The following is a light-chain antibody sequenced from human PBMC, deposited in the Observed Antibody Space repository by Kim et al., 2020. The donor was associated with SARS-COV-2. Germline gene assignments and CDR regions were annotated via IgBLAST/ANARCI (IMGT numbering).Light chain of an antibody. CDR3: NSRDSSGNHVV. CDR1: SLRSYY. J-gene: IGLJ2*01. Sequence: AVGQTVRITCQGDSLRSYYASWYQQKPGQAPLLVIYGKNNRPLGIPDRFSGSSSGNTASLTITGAQAEDEADYYCNSRDSSGNHVVFGGGTKLTVL. CDR2: GKN. V-gene: IGLV3-19*01.